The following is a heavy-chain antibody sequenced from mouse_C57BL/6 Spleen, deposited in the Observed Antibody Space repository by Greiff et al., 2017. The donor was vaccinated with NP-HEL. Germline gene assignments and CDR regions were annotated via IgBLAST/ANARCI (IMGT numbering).Heavy chain of an antibody. CDR2: ISSGGSYT. D-gene: IGHD2-3*01. V-gene: IGHV5-6*01. CDR3: ARRGLLRGYYAMDY. Sequence: DVQLVESGGDLVKPGGSLKLSCAASGFTFSSYGMSWVRQTPDKRLEWVATISSGGSYTYYPDSVKGRFTISRDNAKNTLYLQMSSLKSEDTAMYYCARRGLLRGYYAMDYWGQGTSVTVSS. CDR1: GFTFSSYG. J-gene: IGHJ4*01.